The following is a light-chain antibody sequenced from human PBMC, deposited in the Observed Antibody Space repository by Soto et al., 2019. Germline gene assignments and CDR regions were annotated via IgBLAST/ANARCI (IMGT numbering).Light chain of an antibody. CDR1: QGIRND. V-gene: IGKV1-17*01. Sequence: IQMTQSPSSLSASVGDRVTITCRASQGIRNDLGWYQQKPGKAPKRLIYAASSLQSGVPSRFSGSRSGTEFTLTISSLQPDDFATYYCQQYNGYSTWTFGQGTKVDIK. CDR3: QQYNGYSTWT. CDR2: AAS. J-gene: IGKJ1*01.